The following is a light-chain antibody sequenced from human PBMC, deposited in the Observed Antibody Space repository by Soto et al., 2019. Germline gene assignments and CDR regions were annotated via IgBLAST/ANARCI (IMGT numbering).Light chain of an antibody. CDR3: SSFTSSSTWV. V-gene: IGLV2-14*03. J-gene: IGLJ3*02. CDR1: SSDVGGYKY. Sequence: QSALTQPASVSGSPGQAITISCTGTSSDVGGYKYVSWYQQHAGKAPKLMIDEVSNRPSGVSNRFSGSKSGNTASLTISGLQPEDEAVYYCSSFTSSSTWVFGGGTKVTVL. CDR2: EVS.